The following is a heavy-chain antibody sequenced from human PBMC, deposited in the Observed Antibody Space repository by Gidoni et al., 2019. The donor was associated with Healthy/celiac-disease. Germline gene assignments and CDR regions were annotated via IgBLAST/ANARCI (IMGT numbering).Heavy chain of an antibody. J-gene: IGHJ6*02. CDR2: IIPILGTA. CDR3: ARDPAMARHYYYHGMDV. D-gene: IGHD3-10*01. V-gene: IGHV1-69*19. CDR1: GGTFSSYA. Sequence: QVQLVQSGAEVKKPGSSVKVSCKASGGTFSSYAISWVRQAPGQGLEWMGGIIPILGTANYGQKVQGRVTITADESTSTAYLGLSRLRFEDTAVYYWARDPAMARHYYYHGMDVRGQGTTVTVSS.